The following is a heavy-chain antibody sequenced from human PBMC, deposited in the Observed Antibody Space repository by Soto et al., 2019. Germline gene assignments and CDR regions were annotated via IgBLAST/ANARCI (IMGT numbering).Heavy chain of an antibody. V-gene: IGHV1-18*01. CDR1: GYTFTSYG. CDR3: HSSSWYGSPDDAFDI. J-gene: IGHJ3*02. D-gene: IGHD6-13*01. CDR2: ISAYNGNT. Sequence: GASVKVSCKASGYTFTSYGISWVRQAPGQGLEWMGWISAYNGNTNYAQKLQGRVTMTTDTSTSTAYMELRSLRSGDTAVYYCHSSSWYGSPDDAFDIWGQGTMVTVSS.